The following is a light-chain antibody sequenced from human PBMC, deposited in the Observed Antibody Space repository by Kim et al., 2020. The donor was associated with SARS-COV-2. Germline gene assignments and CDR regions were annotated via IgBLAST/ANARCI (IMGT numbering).Light chain of an antibody. Sequence: SVSPGERATLSCRASQNVNSNLAWYQQKPGQAPRLLIYDASTRATGIPARFSGSRSGIEFTLTISSQQSEDSAVYYCQQYSDWFTFGQGTKLEI. CDR3: QQYSDWFT. V-gene: IGKV3-15*01. CDR2: DAS. CDR1: QNVNSN. J-gene: IGKJ2*01.